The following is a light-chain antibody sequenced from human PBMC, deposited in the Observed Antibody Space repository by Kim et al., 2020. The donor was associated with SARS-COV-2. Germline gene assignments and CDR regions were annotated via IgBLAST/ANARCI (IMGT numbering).Light chain of an antibody. J-gene: IGKJ4*01. CDR3: QQFHTYPLT. CDR1: QDINSA. CDR2: FAS. V-gene: IGKV1-13*02. Sequence: AIQLTQSPSSLSAFVGERVTFTCRASQDINSALAWYQQKLGKAPKLVIYFASTLESGVPSRFSASGSGTDFTLTISSLQPEDIATYYCQQFHTYPLTFGGGTKVDIK.